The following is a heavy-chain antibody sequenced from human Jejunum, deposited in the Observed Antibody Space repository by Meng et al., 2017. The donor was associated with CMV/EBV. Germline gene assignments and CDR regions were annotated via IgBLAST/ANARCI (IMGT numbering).Heavy chain of an antibody. Sequence: QDQLAKFVSKLKKPEDSVKVSWQASRYTFTSYAMNWVRQAPGLGPEWVGWINTNTGKPTYAQDFTGRYVFSLDTSVSTAYLQISSLKAEDTAVYYCARDPDSAVCENCSSWGQGTLVTVSS. J-gene: IGHJ4*02. V-gene: IGHV7-4-1*02. CDR2: INTNTGKP. CDR3: ARDPDSAVCENCSS. D-gene: IGHD6-13*01. CDR1: RYTFTSYA.